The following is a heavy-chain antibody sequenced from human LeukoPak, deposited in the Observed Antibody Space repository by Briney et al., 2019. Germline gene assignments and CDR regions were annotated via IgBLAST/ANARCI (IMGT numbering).Heavy chain of an antibody. CDR3: ARRYFDY. V-gene: IGHV3-23*01. CDR1: GFTFRSYA. CDR2: ISSSGGST. J-gene: IGHJ4*02. D-gene: IGHD2-15*01. Sequence: GGSLRLSCAASGFTFRSYAMSWVRQAPGKGLEWVSAISSSGGSTYHADSVKGRFTISRDNAKNSLYLQMNSLRAEDTAVYYCARRYFDYWGQGTLVTVSS.